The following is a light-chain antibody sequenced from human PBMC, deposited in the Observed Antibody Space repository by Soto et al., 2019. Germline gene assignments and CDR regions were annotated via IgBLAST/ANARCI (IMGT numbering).Light chain of an antibody. V-gene: IGKV3-11*01. CDR1: QSVSSY. CDR3: QQRSNWPRT. J-gene: IGKJ2*01. CDR2: YAS. Sequence: EIVLTHAPATLSLSPGEKATLSYRHSQSVSSYLAGYQPKPGQAPRLLIYYASNRATGILARFSGSGSGTDYTLTISRLEPKDFAVYYCQQRSNWPRTFGQGTKLEIK.